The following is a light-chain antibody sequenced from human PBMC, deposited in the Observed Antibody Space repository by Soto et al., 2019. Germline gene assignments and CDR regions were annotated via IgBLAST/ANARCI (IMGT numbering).Light chain of an antibody. CDR3: QQTYSAPWT. V-gene: IGKV1-39*01. CDR1: QSVSTY. CDR2: GVS. Sequence: DIQMTQSPSSLSASVGDRVTITCRASQSVSTYLAWYPQKSGQAPKLLIDGVSNLDNGIPSRFSGSGFATEFTLTISSLQPEDFAVYFCQQTYSAPWTFGRGTKVDIK. J-gene: IGKJ1*01.